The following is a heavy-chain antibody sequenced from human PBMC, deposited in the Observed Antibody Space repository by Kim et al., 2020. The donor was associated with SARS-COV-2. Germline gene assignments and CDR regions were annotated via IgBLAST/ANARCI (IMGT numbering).Heavy chain of an antibody. Sequence: SETLSLTCAVYGGSFSGYYWSWIRQPPGKGLEWIGEINHSGSTNYNPSLKSRVTISVDTSKNQFSLKLSSVTAADTAVYYCARVRCSRFVIFYYYGMDVWGQGTTVTVSS. J-gene: IGHJ6*02. CDR3: ARVRCSRFVIFYYYGMDV. D-gene: IGHD6-13*01. CDR2: INHSGST. CDR1: GGSFSGYY. V-gene: IGHV4-34*01.